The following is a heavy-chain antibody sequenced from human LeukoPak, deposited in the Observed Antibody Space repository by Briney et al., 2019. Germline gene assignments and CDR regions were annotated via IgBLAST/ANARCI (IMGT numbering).Heavy chain of an antibody. CDR3: ARDHSGTVDY. V-gene: IGHV1-18*01. CDR2: ISAYNGNT. Sequence: SSVRVSCKPSGYTFTSYGISWVRQAPGQGLEWMGWISAYNGNTNDAQKLQGRVTMTTDTSTSTAYMELRSLRSDDTAVYYCARDHSGTVDYWGQGTLVTVSS. J-gene: IGHJ4*02. D-gene: IGHD6-19*01. CDR1: GYTFTSYG.